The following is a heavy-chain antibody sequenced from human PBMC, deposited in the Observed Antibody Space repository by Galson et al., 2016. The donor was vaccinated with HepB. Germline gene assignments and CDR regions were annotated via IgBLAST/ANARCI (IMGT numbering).Heavy chain of an antibody. D-gene: IGHD4-23*01. Sequence: SLRLSCAAAGFTVSDNLVTWIRQAPGKGLECVSVIFGRGDTYYADSVEGRFTISRDNARNTVYLQMNSLRTEDTAVYYCAGYGGNSVWGQGTLVTVSS. CDR2: IFGRGDT. CDR3: AGYGGNSV. J-gene: IGHJ4*02. V-gene: IGHV3-53*01. CDR1: GFTVSDNL.